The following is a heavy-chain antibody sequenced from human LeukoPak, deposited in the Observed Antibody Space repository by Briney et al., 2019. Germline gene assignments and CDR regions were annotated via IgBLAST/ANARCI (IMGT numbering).Heavy chain of an antibody. CDR3: ARDNCARDSGISCYDY. Sequence: PGRSLRLSCAASGFTFSSYWMNWVRQAPGKGLEWVANIKQDGSEKYYVDSVKGRFTISRDNAKNSLYVQMNSLRAEDTAVYYCARDNCARDSGISCYDYWGQGTLVTVSS. D-gene: IGHD2-15*01. J-gene: IGHJ4*02. CDR1: GFTFSSYW. CDR2: IKQDGSEK. V-gene: IGHV3-7*01.